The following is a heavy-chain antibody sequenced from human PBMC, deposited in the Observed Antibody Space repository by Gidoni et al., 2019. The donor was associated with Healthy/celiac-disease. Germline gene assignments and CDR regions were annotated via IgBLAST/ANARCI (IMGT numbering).Heavy chain of an antibody. J-gene: IGHJ6*02. D-gene: IGHD3-22*01. CDR1: GYSFNSCW. Sequence: ELQLVQSGAAAEKPGESLKISGKGSGYSFNSCWIGRVSQMPGKGLAWMGRIYPGDSDTGDSPSFQGQVTISADNAISTAYLQWSSLKASDTAMYYCARCDYYDSSGYDLPGYYYGMDVWGQGTTVTVSS. V-gene: IGHV5-51*01. CDR2: IYPGDSDT. CDR3: ARCDYYDSSGYDLPGYYYGMDV.